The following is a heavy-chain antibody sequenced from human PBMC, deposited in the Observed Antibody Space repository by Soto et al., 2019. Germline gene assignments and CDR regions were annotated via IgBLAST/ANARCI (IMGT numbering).Heavy chain of an antibody. CDR1: GFTFSSYG. J-gene: IGHJ4*02. D-gene: IGHD6-6*01. CDR2: ISYDGSNK. Sequence: QVQLVESGGGVVQPGRSLRLSCAASGFTFSSYGMHWVRQAPGKGLEWVAVISYDGSNKYYADSVKGRFTISRDNSKNTLYLQMNSLRAEDTAVYYCAKDRDEYSSSLALDYWGQGTLVTVSS. V-gene: IGHV3-30*18. CDR3: AKDRDEYSSSLALDY.